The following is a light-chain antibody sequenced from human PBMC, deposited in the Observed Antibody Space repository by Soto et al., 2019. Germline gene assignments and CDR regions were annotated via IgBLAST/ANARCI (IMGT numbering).Light chain of an antibody. J-gene: IGLJ2*01. Sequence: QSALTQPASVSGSPGQSVTISCTGTSSDIGRYKFVSWFQQHPGKAPKLLIFEGTNRPSGVSNRFSGSKSGNTASLTISGLQAEDEADYYCTSYGGRDDTIFGGGTKVTVL. CDR3: TSYGGRDDTI. CDR2: EGT. V-gene: IGLV2-14*01. CDR1: SSDIGRYKF.